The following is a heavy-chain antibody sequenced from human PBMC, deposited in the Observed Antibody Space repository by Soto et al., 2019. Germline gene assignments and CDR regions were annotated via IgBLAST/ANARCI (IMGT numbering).Heavy chain of an antibody. CDR2: IYYTGSI. V-gene: IGHV4-39*01. CDR1: GGSVHSSLYY. Sequence: QVRLQESGPGLVRPSETLSLTCSVSGGSVHSSLYYWGWIRQPPGRGLEWIQSIYYTGSIYFTPSLKSRVTLSMDTSKNELSLKMRSVTAADTAVYYCARQSFARVRATFDYWGPGAPVTVSA. D-gene: IGHD3-3*01. J-gene: IGHJ4*02. CDR3: ARQSFARVRATFDY.